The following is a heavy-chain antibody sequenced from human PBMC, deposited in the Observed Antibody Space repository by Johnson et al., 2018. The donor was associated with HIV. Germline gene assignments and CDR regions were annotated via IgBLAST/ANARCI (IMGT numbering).Heavy chain of an antibody. J-gene: IGHJ3*01. V-gene: IGHV3-66*02. CDR3: ARAFRGP. CDR2: VYSGGST. CDR1: GFTFSDYY. Sequence: VRLVESGGGLVKPGGSLRLSCAASGFTFSDYYMSWVRQAPGKGLEWVSVVYSGGSTYYADSVQGRFTISRDNSKNTLYLQMNSLRAEDTAVYYCARAFRGPWGQGTMVTVSS.